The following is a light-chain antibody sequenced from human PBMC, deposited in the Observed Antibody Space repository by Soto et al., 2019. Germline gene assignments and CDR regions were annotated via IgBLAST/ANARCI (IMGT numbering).Light chain of an antibody. CDR3: QQYYTYPQT. V-gene: IGKV1-8*01. CDR2: AAS. CDR1: QGISSY. J-gene: IGKJ2*01. Sequence: AIRMTQSPSSFSASTGDRVTITCRASQGISSYLAWYQQKPGKAPKLLVYAASTLQYGVPSRFSGSGSGTDCTLTISCLQSEDFATYFCQQYYTYPQTFGQGTKLEI.